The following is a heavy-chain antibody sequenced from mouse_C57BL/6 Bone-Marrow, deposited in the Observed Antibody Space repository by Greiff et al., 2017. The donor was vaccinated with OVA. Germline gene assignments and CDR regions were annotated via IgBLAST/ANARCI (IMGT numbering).Heavy chain of an antibody. CDR1: GYTFTSYW. V-gene: IGHV1-55*01. CDR3: ARGYYGSSPAWFAY. J-gene: IGHJ3*01. D-gene: IGHD1-1*01. Sequence: VKLQQPGAELVKPGASVKMSCKASGYTFTSYWITWVKQRPGQGLEWIGDIYPGSGSTNYNEKFKSKATLTVDTSSSTAYMQLSSLTSEDSAVDYWARGYYGSSPAWFAYWGQGTLVTVSA. CDR2: IYPGSGST.